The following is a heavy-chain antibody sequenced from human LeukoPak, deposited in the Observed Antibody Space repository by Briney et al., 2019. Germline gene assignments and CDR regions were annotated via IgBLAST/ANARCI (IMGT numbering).Heavy chain of an antibody. V-gene: IGHV3-20*04. Sequence: GSLRLSCAASGFTFDDYGMSWVRQAPGKGLEWVSGINWNGGSTGYADSVKGRFTISRDNAKNSLYLQMNSLRAEDTALYYCARGQPAGLKGGYAPDYWGQGTLVTVSS. CDR1: GFTFDDYG. CDR3: ARGQPAGLKGGYAPDY. CDR2: INWNGGST. D-gene: IGHD5-12*01. J-gene: IGHJ4*02.